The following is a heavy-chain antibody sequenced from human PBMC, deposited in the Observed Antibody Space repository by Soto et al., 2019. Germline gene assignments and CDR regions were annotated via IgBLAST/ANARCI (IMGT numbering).Heavy chain of an antibody. Sequence: QVQLQQGGAGPLRPLETLSLTCCVSGGSFSGYYWAWIRQAPGTGLECIGEINDRGSINYNPSLKSRVSISVDTSKNHYSLNLRSVTAADTAVYYCARESHDILTGPPWVWYFELWGRGTLVTVSS. CDR3: ARESHDILTGPPWVWYFEL. CDR2: INDRGSI. J-gene: IGHJ2*01. CDR1: GGSFSGYY. D-gene: IGHD3-9*01. V-gene: IGHV4-34*01.